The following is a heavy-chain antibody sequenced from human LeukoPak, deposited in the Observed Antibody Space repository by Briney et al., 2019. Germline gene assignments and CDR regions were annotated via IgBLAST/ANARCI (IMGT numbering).Heavy chain of an antibody. CDR3: ARGYCSGGSCYYQNPSRFDP. CDR2: IYPGDSDT. J-gene: IGHJ5*02. V-gene: IGHV5-51*01. Sequence: GESLKISCKGSGYSFTSYWIGWVRQMPGKGLEWMGIIYPGDSDTRYSPSFQGQVTISADKSISTAYLQWSSLKASDTAMYYCARGYCSGGSCYYQNPSRFDPWGQGTLVTVSS. D-gene: IGHD2-15*01. CDR1: GYSFTSYW.